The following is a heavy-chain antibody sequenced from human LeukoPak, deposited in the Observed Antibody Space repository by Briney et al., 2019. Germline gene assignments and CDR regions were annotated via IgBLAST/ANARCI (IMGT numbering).Heavy chain of an antibody. V-gene: IGHV1-24*01. CDR1: GYTLTELS. Sequence: ASVKVSCKVSGYTLTELSMHWVRQAPGKGLEWMGGFDPEDGETIYAQKFQGRVTMTEDTSTDTAYMELSSLRSEDTAVYYCATSGLSYYYMDVWGKGTTVTISS. CDR2: FDPEDGET. J-gene: IGHJ6*03. CDR3: ATSGLSYYYMDV.